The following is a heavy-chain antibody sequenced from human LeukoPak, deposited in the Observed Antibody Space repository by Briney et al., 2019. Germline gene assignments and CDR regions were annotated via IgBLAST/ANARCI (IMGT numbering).Heavy chain of an antibody. CDR2: IYYSGST. D-gene: IGHD2/OR15-2a*01. CDR1: GGSISSHY. Sequence: SETLSLTCTVSGGSISSHYWSWIRQPPGKGLEWIGYIYYSGSTNYNPSLKSRVTMSVDTSKNQFSLKLSSVTAADTAVYYCARVLGGAFDIWGQGTMVTVSS. J-gene: IGHJ3*02. V-gene: IGHV4-59*11. CDR3: ARVLGGAFDI.